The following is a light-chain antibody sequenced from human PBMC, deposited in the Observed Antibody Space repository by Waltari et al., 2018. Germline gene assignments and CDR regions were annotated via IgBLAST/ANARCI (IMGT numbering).Light chain of an antibody. CDR1: SSNIGTYY. V-gene: IGLV1-47*01. J-gene: IGLJ2*01. CDR2: RNN. Sequence: QSVLTQPPSASGPPGQGVTISCSGSSSNIGTYYVYWYHQPPGTAPKLLIYRNNQRPSGFPDRFSGSKSGTSASLAISGLRSEDEADYYCAVWDDSLTGQVIFGGGTKLTVL. CDR3: AVWDDSLTGQVI.